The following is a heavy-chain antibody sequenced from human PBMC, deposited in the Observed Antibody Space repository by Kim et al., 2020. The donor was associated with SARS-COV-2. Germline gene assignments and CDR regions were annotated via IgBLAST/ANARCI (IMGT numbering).Heavy chain of an antibody. CDR2: IYHSGST. V-gene: IGHV4-4*02. Sequence: SETLSLTCAVSGGSISSSNWWCCVRQPPGRGVEWIGEIYHSGSTNYNPSLKSRVIITVDKTNNQFFLQLSSVTAADTAAFYCGRGDSVWRFFDGMDVWG. J-gene: IGHJ6*02. CDR1: GGSISSSNW. CDR3: GRGDSVWRFFDGMDV. D-gene: IGHD3-3*01.